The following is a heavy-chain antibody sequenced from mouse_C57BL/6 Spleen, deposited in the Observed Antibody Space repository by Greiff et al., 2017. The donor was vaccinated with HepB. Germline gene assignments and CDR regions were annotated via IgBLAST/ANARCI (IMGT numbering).Heavy chain of an antibody. Sequence: EVNLVESGGGLVQPGGSLSLSCAASGFTFTDYYMSWVRQPPGKALEWLGFIRNKANGYTTEYSASVKGRFTISRDNSQSILYLQMNALRDEDSATYYCARYITTPGYFDVWGTGTTVTVSS. D-gene: IGHD1-3*01. CDR1: GFTFTDYY. J-gene: IGHJ1*03. V-gene: IGHV7-3*01. CDR3: ARYITTPGYFDV. CDR2: IRNKANGYTT.